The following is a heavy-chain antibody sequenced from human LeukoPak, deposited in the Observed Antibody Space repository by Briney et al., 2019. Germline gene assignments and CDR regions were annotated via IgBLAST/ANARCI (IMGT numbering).Heavy chain of an antibody. V-gene: IGHV1-8*03. Sequence: GASVKVSCKASGYTFTSYDTNWVRQATGQGLEWMGWMNPNSGNTGYAQKFQGRVTITRNTSISTAYMELSSLRSEDTAVYYCARASERRDGYNLGYWGQGTLVTVSS. D-gene: IGHD5-24*01. CDR3: ARASERRDGYNLGY. J-gene: IGHJ4*02. CDR2: MNPNSGNT. CDR1: GYTFTSYD.